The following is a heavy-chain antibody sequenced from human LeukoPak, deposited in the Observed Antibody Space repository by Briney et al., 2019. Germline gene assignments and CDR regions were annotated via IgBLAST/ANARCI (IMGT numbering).Heavy chain of an antibody. Sequence: ASVKVSCKASGYTFTSYDINWVRQATGQGLEWMGLMNPNSGNTGYAQKFQGRVTMTRNTSISTAYMELSSLRSEDTAVYYCARGMAGWGYYDSSPKYDAFDIWGQGTMVTVSS. V-gene: IGHV1-8*01. J-gene: IGHJ3*02. D-gene: IGHD3-22*01. CDR3: ARGMAGWGYYDSSPKYDAFDI. CDR2: MNPNSGNT. CDR1: GYTFTSYD.